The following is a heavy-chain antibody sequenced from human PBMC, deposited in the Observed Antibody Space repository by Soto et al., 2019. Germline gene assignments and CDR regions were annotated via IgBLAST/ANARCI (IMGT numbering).Heavy chain of an antibody. J-gene: IGHJ4*02. V-gene: IGHV3-74*01. CDR1: GFTFSTYW. D-gene: IGHD3-22*01. CDR2: IKNDGSGT. Sequence: EVQLVESGGGLVQPGGSLRLSCAASGFTFSTYWMHWVRQAPGKGLVWVSRIKNDGSGTYYVDSVEGRFTISRDNAKNTLYLQMNSLRAEDTAVYYCVRGDCDYYDGNGYLGRHWGQGTLVTVSS. CDR3: VRGDCDYYDGNGYLGRH.